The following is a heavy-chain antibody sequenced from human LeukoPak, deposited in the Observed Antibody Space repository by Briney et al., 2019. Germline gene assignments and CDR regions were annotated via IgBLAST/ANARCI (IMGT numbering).Heavy chain of an antibody. CDR2: IRSKAYGGTT. J-gene: IGHJ4*02. Sequence: PGRSLRLSCTASGFTFGDYAMSWVRQAPGKGLEWVGFIRSKAYGGTTEYAASVKGRFTIPRDDSKSIAYLQMNSLKTEDTAVYYCTTYYYDSSGPLEYYFDYWGQGTLVTVSS. CDR1: GFTFGDYA. CDR3: TTYYYDSSGPLEYYFDY. D-gene: IGHD3-22*01. V-gene: IGHV3-49*04.